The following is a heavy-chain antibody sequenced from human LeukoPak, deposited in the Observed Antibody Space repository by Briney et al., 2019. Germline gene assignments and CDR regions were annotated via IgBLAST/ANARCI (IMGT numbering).Heavy chain of an antibody. J-gene: IGHJ5*02. D-gene: IGHD6-19*01. CDR2: IIPILGIA. CDR1: GGTFSSYA. Sequence: ASVRVSCKASGGTFSSYAISWVRQAPGQGLEWMGRIIPILGIANYAQKFQGRVTITADKSTSTAYMELSSLRSEDTAVYYCASVLSGIAVAGSFDPWGQGTLVTVSS. V-gene: IGHV1-69*04. CDR3: ASVLSGIAVAGSFDP.